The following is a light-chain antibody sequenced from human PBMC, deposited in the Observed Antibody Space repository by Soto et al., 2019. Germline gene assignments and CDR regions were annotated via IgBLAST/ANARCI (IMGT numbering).Light chain of an antibody. CDR3: QDYGTSAPWT. J-gene: IGKJ1*01. CDR2: RGS. CDR1: QNIRGNE. Sequence: EVVLTQSPGTLSLSPGERATLSCRASQNIRGNELAWYQQKPGQAPRLLIYRGSSRATGIPDRFSGRGSGTDFTLTISRLEHEDFAVYYCQDYGTSAPWTFGKGTNGEIK. V-gene: IGKV3-20*01.